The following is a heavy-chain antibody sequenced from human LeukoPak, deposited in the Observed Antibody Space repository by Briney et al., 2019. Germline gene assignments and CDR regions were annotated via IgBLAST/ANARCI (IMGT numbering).Heavy chain of an antibody. V-gene: IGHV4-39*01. CDR3: ARAYYYDSSGCYFSDTLGGFFDY. D-gene: IGHD3-22*01. J-gene: IGHJ4*02. CDR1: GGSISSSSYY. Sequence: SETLSLTCTVSGGSISSSSYYWGWIRQPPGKGLEWIGSIYYSGSTYYNPSLKSRVTISVDTSKNQFSLKLSSVTAADMAVYYCARAYYYDSSGCYFSDTLGGFFDYWGQGTLVTVSS. CDR2: IYYSGST.